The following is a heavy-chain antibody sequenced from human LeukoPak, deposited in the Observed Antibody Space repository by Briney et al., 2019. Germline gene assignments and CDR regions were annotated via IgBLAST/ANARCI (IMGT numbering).Heavy chain of an antibody. CDR2: INPRGGSI. V-gene: IGHV1-46*01. CDR3: ARVLGYHYGSGSLGFGWFDP. J-gene: IGHJ5*02. D-gene: IGHD3-10*01. CDR1: GYPFTSYY. Sequence: ASVKVSCKASGYPFTSYYMHWVRQAPGQGLEWMGIINPRGGSISYAQKFQGRVTMTRDTSTSTVYMELSSLRSDDTAVYYCARVLGYHYGSGSLGFGWFDPWGQGTLVTVSS.